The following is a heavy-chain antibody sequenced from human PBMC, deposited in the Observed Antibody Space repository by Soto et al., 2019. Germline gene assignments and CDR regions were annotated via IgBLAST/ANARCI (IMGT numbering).Heavy chain of an antibody. CDR3: AKRGTSSNHYYDS. Sequence: EVQLLESGGGLVQPGGSLRLSCAASGFTFGSYGMSWVRQAPGKGLEWVSRISGSGGNTYYADSVRGRFTISRDNSKNTLFLQVNSLRADYTAVYYCAKRGTSSNHYYDSWGQGTLVTVSS. D-gene: IGHD3-22*01. V-gene: IGHV3-23*01. J-gene: IGHJ5*01. CDR2: ISGSGGNT. CDR1: GFTFGSYG.